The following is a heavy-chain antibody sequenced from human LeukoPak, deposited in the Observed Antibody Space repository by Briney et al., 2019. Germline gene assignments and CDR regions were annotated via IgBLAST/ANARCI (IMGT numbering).Heavy chain of an antibody. J-gene: IGHJ5*02. CDR2: INHSGST. CDR1: GGSFSGYY. Sequence: PSETLFLTCAVYGGSFSGYYWSWIRQPPGKGLEWIGEINHSGSTNYNPSLKSRVTISVDTSKNQFSLKLSSVTAADTAVYYCASTTIFGVVTDDNWFDPWGQGTLVTVSS. CDR3: ASTTIFGVVTDDNWFDP. V-gene: IGHV4-34*01. D-gene: IGHD3-3*01.